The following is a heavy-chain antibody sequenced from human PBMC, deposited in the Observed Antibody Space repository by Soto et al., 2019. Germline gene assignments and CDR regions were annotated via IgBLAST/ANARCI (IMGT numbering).Heavy chain of an antibody. CDR1: GFNFRDYD. D-gene: IGHD6-13*01. CDR2: ISASGSVT. CDR3: SKVHTSSWKLFDL. J-gene: IGHJ4*02. V-gene: IGHV3-23*01. Sequence: EVQLLDSGGGLVQPGGSLRLSCAASGFNFRDYDMNWVRQAPGKGLEWVSSISASGSVTYYADSVKGRFTISRDNSKNTLYLQINSLRVEDTAVYYCSKVHTSSWKLFDLWGQGTLVTVAS.